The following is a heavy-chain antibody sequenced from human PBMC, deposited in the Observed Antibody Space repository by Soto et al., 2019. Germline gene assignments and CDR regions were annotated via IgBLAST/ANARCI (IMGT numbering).Heavy chain of an antibody. Sequence: PGGSLRLSCVASGFSVNSGYMNWVRQAPGKGPQWVSVIYRGGTTYQPDSVKGRFTISRDDSKNALYLQMNSLRPEDTAVYYCARANDFNAFDIWGPGTMVTVSS. J-gene: IGHJ3*02. CDR2: IYRGGTT. CDR3: ARANDFNAFDI. CDR1: GFSVNSGY. V-gene: IGHV3-53*05. D-gene: IGHD2-21*02.